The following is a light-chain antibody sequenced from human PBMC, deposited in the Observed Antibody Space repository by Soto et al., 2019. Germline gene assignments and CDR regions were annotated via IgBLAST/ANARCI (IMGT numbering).Light chain of an antibody. CDR2: DAS. J-gene: IGKJ4*01. Sequence: EILLTQAPATLSLSPGERATLSCRASQSVSSYLAWYQQKPGQAPRLLIYDASNSATGIPARFSGSGSGTAFPLTLTSLEPEDFAVYSCQPRSNWPIFGGGTK. CDR1: QSVSSY. CDR3: QPRSNWPI. V-gene: IGKV3-11*01.